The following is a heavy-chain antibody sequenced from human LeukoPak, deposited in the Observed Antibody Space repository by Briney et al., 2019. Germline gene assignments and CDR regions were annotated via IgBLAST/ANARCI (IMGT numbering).Heavy chain of an antibody. CDR3: ARFGVDYDMDV. J-gene: IGHJ6*02. CDR1: GGSISGHY. V-gene: IGHV4-59*11. CDR2: IHYTGKP. D-gene: IGHD3-16*01. Sequence: SETLSLTCSVSGGSISGHYWTWIRQPPEKGLEWIGQIHYTGKPDYNPSLKSRITISVDTSKNQVSLQVSSVTAADSAIYYCARFGVDYDMDVWGHGTTVTVFS.